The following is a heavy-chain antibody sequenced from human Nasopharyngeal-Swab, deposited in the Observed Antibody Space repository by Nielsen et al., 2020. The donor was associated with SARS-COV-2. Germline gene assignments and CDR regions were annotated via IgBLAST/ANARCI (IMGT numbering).Heavy chain of an antibody. D-gene: IGHD3-10*01. CDR3: AKPRDGGYGSPFDY. J-gene: IGHJ4*02. V-gene: IGHV3-30*18. Sequence: GGSLRLSCAASGFTVSSYGMHWVRQAPGKGLEWVAVISYDGSNKYYADSVKGRLTISRDNSKNTLYLQMNSLRAEDTAVYYCAKPRDGGYGSPFDYWGQGTLVTVSS. CDR1: GFTVSSYG. CDR2: ISYDGSNK.